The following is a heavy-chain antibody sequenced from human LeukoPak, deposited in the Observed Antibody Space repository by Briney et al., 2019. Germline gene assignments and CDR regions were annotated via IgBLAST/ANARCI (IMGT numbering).Heavy chain of an antibody. CDR1: GNYW. CDR3: ARDLTPINPEYYFDY. J-gene: IGHJ4*02. Sequence: GGSLRLSCAASGNYWMHWVRQVPGKGLVWVSHINSDGSWTSYADSVKGRFTISRDNSKNTLYLQMNSLRAEDTAVYYCARDLTPINPEYYFDYWGQGTLVTVSS. V-gene: IGHV3-74*01. D-gene: IGHD1-14*01. CDR2: INSDGSWT.